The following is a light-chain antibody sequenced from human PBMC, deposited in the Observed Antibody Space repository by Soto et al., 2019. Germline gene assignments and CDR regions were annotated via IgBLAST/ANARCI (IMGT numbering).Light chain of an antibody. CDR1: NIGSKS. CDR3: QVWDSTTAVL. J-gene: IGLJ2*01. CDR2: RDY. Sequence: SYELTQPLSVSVALGQTARITCGGSNIGSKSGHWYQKRPGQAPVVVMYRDYHRPSEIPERFSGSNSGNTATLTISRAQAGDEADYYCQVWDSTTAVLFGGGTKVTVL. V-gene: IGLV3-9*01.